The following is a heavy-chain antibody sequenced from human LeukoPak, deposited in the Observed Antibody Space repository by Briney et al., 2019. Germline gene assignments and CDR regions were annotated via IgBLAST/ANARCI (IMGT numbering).Heavy chain of an antibody. CDR3: ARNRHYYDSSGGLDY. Sequence: ASVKVSCKASGYTFTGYYMHWVRQAPGQGLEWMGWINPNSGGTNYAQKFQGRVTMTRDTSISTAYMELSRLRSDDTAVYYCARNRHYYDSSGGLDYWGQGTLVTVSS. J-gene: IGHJ4*02. CDR2: INPNSGGT. CDR1: GYTFTGYY. V-gene: IGHV1-2*02. D-gene: IGHD3-22*01.